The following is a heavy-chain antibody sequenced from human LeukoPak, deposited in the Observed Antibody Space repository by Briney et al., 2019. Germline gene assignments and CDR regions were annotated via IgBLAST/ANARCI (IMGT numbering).Heavy chain of an antibody. CDR1: GYSFTNNG. D-gene: IGHD6-19*01. CDR3: ARDKDLGAVAGTFDY. Sequence: GASVKVSCKASGYSFTNNGISWVRQAPGQGLEWMGWISGYNGPTKYSQKFQGKFTMTTDTSTSTAYMELRSLGSDDTAVYFCARDKDLGAVAGTFDYWGQGTLVTVSS. J-gene: IGHJ4*02. V-gene: IGHV1-18*01. CDR2: ISGYNGPT.